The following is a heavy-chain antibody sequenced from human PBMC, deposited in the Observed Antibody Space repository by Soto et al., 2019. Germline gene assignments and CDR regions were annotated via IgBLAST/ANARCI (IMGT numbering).Heavy chain of an antibody. Sequence: EVQVVESGGGLIQPWGSLRLSCVVSGFTVSSTNYMSWVRHAPGKGLEWVSVIYSGGTTFYADSVKGRFTISRDNSKNTLYLQMNSLRAEDTAVYYCHGYGYWGQGTLVTVSS. CDR3: HGYGY. CDR1: GFTVSSTNY. J-gene: IGHJ4*02. D-gene: IGHD5-12*01. V-gene: IGHV3-53*01. CDR2: IYSGGTT.